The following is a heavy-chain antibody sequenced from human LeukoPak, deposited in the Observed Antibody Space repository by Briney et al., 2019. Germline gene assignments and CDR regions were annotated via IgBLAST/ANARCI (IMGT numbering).Heavy chain of an antibody. CDR3: ARLRGTYYYDSSGYYPYDY. V-gene: IGHV1-2*02. D-gene: IGHD3-22*01. CDR2: INPNSGGT. Sequence: ASVKVSFKASGYTFTDYYMHWVRQAPGQGLEWMGWINPNSGGTNYAQKFQGRVTMTRDTSISTAYMELSRLRSDDTAVYYCARLRGTYYYDSSGYYPYDYWGQGTLVTVSS. CDR1: GYTFTDYY. J-gene: IGHJ4*02.